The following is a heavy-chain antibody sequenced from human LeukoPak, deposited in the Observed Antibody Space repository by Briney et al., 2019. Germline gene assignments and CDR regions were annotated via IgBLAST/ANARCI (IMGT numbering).Heavy chain of an antibody. V-gene: IGHV3-23*01. CDR3: ARDLDY. CDR2: ISGSGSSI. CDR1: GFTFSNYA. Sequence: GGSLALSCAASGFTFSNYAVNWIRQAPGKGLKWVSVISGSGSSIYYTDSVKGRFTISRDNSKNTLYLQMNSLRAEDTAVYYCARDLDYWGQGTLVTVSS. J-gene: IGHJ4*02.